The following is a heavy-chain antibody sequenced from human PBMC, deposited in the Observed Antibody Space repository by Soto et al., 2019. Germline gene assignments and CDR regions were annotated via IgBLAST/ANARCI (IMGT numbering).Heavy chain of an antibody. CDR1: GGSISSYY. CDR2: IYYSGST. CDR3: ARESGSGSYYIRGFDY. J-gene: IGHJ4*02. V-gene: IGHV4-59*01. D-gene: IGHD1-26*01. Sequence: SETLSLTCTVSGGSISSYYWSWIRQPPGKGLEWIGYIYYSGSTNYNPSLKSRVTISVDTSKNQFSLKLGSVTAADTAVYYCARESGSGSYYIRGFDYRGQGTLVTVSS.